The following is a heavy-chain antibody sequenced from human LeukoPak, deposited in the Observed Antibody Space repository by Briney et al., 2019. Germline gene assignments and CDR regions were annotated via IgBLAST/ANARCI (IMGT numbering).Heavy chain of an antibody. CDR3: ARDWGF. CDR1: GLAVSTTY. D-gene: IGHD3-16*01. CDR2: IYDDGST. J-gene: IGHJ4*02. V-gene: IGHV3-66*01. Sequence: GGSLRLSCAASGLAVSTTYMNWVRQAPGKGLEWVSVIYDDGSTAYSDSVEGRFTISRDTFKNTVYLQMSSLRVEDTAVYYCARDWGFWGQGALVTVSS.